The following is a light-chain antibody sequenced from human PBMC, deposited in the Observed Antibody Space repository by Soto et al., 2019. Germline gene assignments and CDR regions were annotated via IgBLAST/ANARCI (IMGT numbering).Light chain of an antibody. J-gene: IGKJ4*01. CDR3: QQRSNRPLT. Sequence: EIVLTQSPATLSLSPGERATLSCRASQSVSSNLAWYQQKPGQAPRLLIYDASNRATGIPARFSGSGSGTDFTLTIRSLEPEDFAVYYCQQRSNRPLTFGGGTKVEIK. CDR2: DAS. CDR1: QSVSSN. V-gene: IGKV3-11*01.